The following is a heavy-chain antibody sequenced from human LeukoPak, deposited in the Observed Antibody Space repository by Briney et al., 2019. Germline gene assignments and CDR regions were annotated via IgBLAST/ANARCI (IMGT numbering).Heavy chain of an antibody. CDR3: ARGVAKDY. V-gene: IGHV3-11*04. CDR2: ISNSGSTI. CDR1: GFTFSDSY. D-gene: IGHD5-12*01. J-gene: IGHJ4*02. Sequence: KPGGSLRLSCAASGFTFSDSYMTWIRQAPGKGLEWVSYISNSGSTIYYADSVKGRFSISRDNAESSLYLQMNSLRAEDTAVYYCARGVAKDYWGQGTLVTVSS.